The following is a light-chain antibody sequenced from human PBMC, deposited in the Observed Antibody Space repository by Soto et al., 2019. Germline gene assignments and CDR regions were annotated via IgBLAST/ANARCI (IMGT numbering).Light chain of an antibody. CDR1: QSVSSN. V-gene: IGKV3-15*01. J-gene: IGKJ1*01. CDR3: QQYNSYSRT. Sequence: EILMTQSPSTLSVSAGERATLSCRASQSVSSNLAWYQQKPGQAPRLLIYGASTRATGIPARFSGSGSGTEYTLTISSLRPDDFETYYCQQYNSYSRTFGQGTKVDIK. CDR2: GAS.